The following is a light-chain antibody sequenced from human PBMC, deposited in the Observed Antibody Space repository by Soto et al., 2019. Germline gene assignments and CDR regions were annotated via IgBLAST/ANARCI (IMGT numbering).Light chain of an antibody. CDR1: QGISSY. V-gene: IGKV1-8*01. J-gene: IGKJ4*01. CDR2: AAS. Sequence: AIRMTQSPSSFSASTGDRVTITCRASQGISSYLAWYQQKPGKAPKLLIYAASTLQSGVPSRFSGSGSGTDFTLTISCLQSEDFETYYCQQYYSFPLTFGGGTNVDIK. CDR3: QQYYSFPLT.